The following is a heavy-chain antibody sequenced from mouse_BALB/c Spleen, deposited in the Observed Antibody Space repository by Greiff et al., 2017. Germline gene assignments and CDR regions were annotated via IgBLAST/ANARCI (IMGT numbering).Heavy chain of an antibody. D-gene: IGHD1-1*01. CDR2: ISYDGSN. J-gene: IGHJ1*01. CDR1: GYSITSGYY. V-gene: IGHV3-6*02. CDR3: ARVLTPYWYFDV. Sequence: EVQLQQSGPGLVKPSQSLSLTCSVTGYSITSGYYWNWIRQFPGNKLEWMGYISYDGSNNYNPSLKNRISITRDTSKNQFFLKLNSVTTEDTATYYCARVLTPYWYFDVWGAGTTVTVSS.